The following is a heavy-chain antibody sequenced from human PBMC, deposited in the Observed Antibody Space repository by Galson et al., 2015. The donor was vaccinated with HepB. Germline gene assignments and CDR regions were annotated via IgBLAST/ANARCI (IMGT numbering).Heavy chain of an antibody. CDR3: AREGYCSNTSCQGNSYYYGMDV. Sequence: CAISGDSVSSNSAAWNWIRQSPSRGLEWLGRTYYRSKWYNDYAVSVKSRITINPDTSKNQFSLQLNSVTPEDTAVYYCAREGYCSNTSCQGNSYYYGMDVWGQGTTVTVSS. CDR2: TYYRSKWYN. V-gene: IGHV6-1*01. CDR1: GDSVSSNSAA. D-gene: IGHD2-2*01. J-gene: IGHJ6*02.